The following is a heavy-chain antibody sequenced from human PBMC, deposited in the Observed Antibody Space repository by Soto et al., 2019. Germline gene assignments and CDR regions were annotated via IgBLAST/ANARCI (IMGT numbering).Heavy chain of an antibody. D-gene: IGHD4-4*01. J-gene: IGHJ4*02. CDR1: GGTFSSYA. CDR3: ARDGGVYDYSPFDY. Sequence: QVQLVQSGAEMKKPGSSVKVSCKASGGTFSSYAISWVRQAPEQGLEWMGGIIPIFGTANYAQKFQGRVTITADESTSTAYMELSSLRTEDTAVYYCARDGGVYDYSPFDYWGQGTLVTVSS. CDR2: IIPIFGTA. V-gene: IGHV1-69*12.